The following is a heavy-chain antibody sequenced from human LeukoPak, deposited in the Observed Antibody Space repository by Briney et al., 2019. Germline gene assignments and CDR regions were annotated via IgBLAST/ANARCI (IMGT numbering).Heavy chain of an antibody. CDR3: ARESVGADDY. CDR2: ISYDGSNK. V-gene: IGHV3-30*03. CDR1: VFTFSNYG. J-gene: IGHJ4*02. Sequence: GRSLRLSCAAAVFTFSNYGMHWVRQAPGKGLEWVAVISYDGSNKYYADSVKGRFTISRDDSKSTLFLQMNSLRAEDTAVYYCARESVGADDYWGQGTLVTVSS. D-gene: IGHD1-26*01.